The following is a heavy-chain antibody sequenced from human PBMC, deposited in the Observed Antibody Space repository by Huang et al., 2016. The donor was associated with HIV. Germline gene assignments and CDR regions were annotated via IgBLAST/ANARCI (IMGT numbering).Heavy chain of an antibody. CDR1: GGSISSSSYY. V-gene: IGHV4-39*01. CDR3: ARHGRVAGHYYNNMDV. Sequence: LQLQESGPGLVKSSETLSLICTVSGGSISSSSYYWGWSRQPPGKGPEWIGSIYYSGNTDYNPPLKSRVTISVDTAKNQFSLKVNSGTAADTAVYYCARHGRVAGHYYNNMDVWGRGTTVTVSS. D-gene: IGHD6-19*01. CDR2: IYYSGNT. J-gene: IGHJ6*02.